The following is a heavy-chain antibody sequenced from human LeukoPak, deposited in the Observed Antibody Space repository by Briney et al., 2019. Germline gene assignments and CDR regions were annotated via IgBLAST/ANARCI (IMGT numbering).Heavy chain of an antibody. J-gene: IGHJ5*02. Sequence: PSETLSLTCTVSGGSISSSSYYWGWIRQPPGKGLEWIGSIYYSGSTYYNPSLKSRVTISVDTSKNQFSLKLSSVTAADTVVYYCARLWQNWFDPWGQGTLVTVSS. CDR3: ARLWQNWFDP. V-gene: IGHV4-39*01. CDR1: GGSISSSSYY. CDR2: IYYSGST.